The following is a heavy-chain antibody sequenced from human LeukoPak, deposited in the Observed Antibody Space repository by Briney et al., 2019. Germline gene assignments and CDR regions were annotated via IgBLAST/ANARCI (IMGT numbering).Heavy chain of an antibody. CDR1: GGSFSGYY. V-gene: IGHV4-34*01. D-gene: IGHD4/OR15-4a*01. CDR3: AAKVLTINSYFYY. CDR2: IDHSGST. J-gene: IGHJ4*02. Sequence: PSETLSLTCAVYGGSFSGYYWSWISQPPGKGLEWIGEIDHSGSTNYNPSPKSRVTISVDTSKNQFSLKLSSVTAADTAVYYCAAKVLTINSYFYYWGQGALVTVSS.